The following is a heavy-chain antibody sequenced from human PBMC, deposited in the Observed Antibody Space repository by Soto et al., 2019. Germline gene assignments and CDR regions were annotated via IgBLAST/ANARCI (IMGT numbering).Heavy chain of an antibody. CDR2: IYYSGST. CDR1: GGSISSGGYY. V-gene: IGHV4-31*03. J-gene: IGHJ3*02. Sequence: SETLSLTCTVSGGSISSGGYYWSWIRQHPGKGLEWIGYIYYSGSTYYNPSLKSRVTISVDTSKNQFSLKLSSVTAADTAVYYCARDVVVVPARALAFDIWGQGTMVTVSS. CDR3: ARDVVVVPARALAFDI. D-gene: IGHD2-2*01.